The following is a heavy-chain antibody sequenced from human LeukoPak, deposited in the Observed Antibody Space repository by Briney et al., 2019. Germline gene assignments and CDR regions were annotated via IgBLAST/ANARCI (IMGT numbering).Heavy chain of an antibody. CDR2: IHYSGST. CDR1: GGSISSYY. D-gene: IGHD4-11*01. J-gene: IGHJ6*02. CDR3: ARSLALNNSYFTYGMDV. Sequence: SETLSLTCTVSGGSISSYYWSWIRRPPGKGLEWIAYIHYSGSTNYNPSLKSRVTISIDTSKNQFSLKLSSVTAADSAVYYCARSLALNNSYFTYGMDVWGQGTTVTVSS. V-gene: IGHV4-59*01.